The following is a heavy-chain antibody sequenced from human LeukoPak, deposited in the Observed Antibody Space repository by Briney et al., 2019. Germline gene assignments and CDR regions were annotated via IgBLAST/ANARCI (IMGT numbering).Heavy chain of an antibody. CDR1: GDSVSSNSAA. D-gene: IGHD1-26*01. J-gene: IGHJ3*02. CDR3: AREGGSYSYGRHRHRAGAFDI. Sequence: SQTLSLTCAISGDSVSSNSAAWNWIRQSPSRGLEWLGRTYYRSKWYNDYAVSVKSRITINPDTSKNQFSLQLNSVTPEDTAVYYCAREGGSYSYGRHRHRAGAFDIWGQGTMVTVSS. V-gene: IGHV6-1*01. CDR2: TYYRSKWYN.